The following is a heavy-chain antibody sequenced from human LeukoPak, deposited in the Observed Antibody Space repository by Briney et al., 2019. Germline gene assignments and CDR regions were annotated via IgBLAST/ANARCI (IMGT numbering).Heavy chain of an antibody. Sequence: GGSLRLSCAASGFTFSSYWMTWVRQAPGKGLESVASIKQDGSEKYYVDSVKGRFTISRDNAKNSLYLQMNSLRAEDTAVFYCARDGTYTDYDPDFDIWGQGTLVTVSS. V-gene: IGHV3-7*04. CDR3: ARDGTYTDYDPDFDI. J-gene: IGHJ4*02. CDR1: GFTFSSYW. D-gene: IGHD5-12*01. CDR2: IKQDGSEK.